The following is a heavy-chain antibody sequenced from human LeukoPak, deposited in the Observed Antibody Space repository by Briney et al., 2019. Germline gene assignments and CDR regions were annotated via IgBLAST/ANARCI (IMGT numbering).Heavy chain of an antibody. J-gene: IGHJ6*02. D-gene: IGHD4-23*01. CDR1: GYTFTSYY. CDR2: INPSGGST. V-gene: IGHV1-46*01. CDR3: ARADYGGISDYYFYGMDV. Sequence: GASVKVSCKASGYTFTSYYMHWVRQAPGQGLEWMGIINPSGGSTSYAQKFQGRVTMTRDTSTSTVYMELSSLRFEDTAVYYCARADYGGISDYYFYGMDVWGQGTTVTVSS.